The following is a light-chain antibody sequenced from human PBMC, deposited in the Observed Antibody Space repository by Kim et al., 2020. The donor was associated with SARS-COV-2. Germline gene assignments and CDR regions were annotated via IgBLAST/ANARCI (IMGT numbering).Light chain of an antibody. CDR3: SVWDGSLNGAI. CDR2: GYN. Sequence: GQTVTISCSRSGSNIGSNSINWYQQRPGTAPKLLIFGYNQRPSGIPDRFSGSMSGASASLAISGLQSEDAADYYCSVWDGSLNGAIFGGGTQLTVL. V-gene: IGLV1-44*01. CDR1: GSNIGSNS. J-gene: IGLJ2*01.